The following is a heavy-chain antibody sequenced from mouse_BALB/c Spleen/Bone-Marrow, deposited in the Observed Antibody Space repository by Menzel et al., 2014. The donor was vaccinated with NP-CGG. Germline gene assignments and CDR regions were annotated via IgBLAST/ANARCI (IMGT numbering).Heavy chain of an antibody. D-gene: IGHD1-3*01. Sequence: LQQSGSELVKPGASVKMSCKASGYTFTSYNMHWVKQTPGQGLEWIGTIYPGNGDISYNQKFKGKATLTADKSSSTAYMQLSSLTSEDSAVYYCSGGPYIPYAMDYWGQGTSVIVSS. CDR3: SGGPYIPYAMDY. V-gene: IGHV1-12*01. CDR2: IYPGNGDI. CDR1: GYTFTSYN. J-gene: IGHJ4*01.